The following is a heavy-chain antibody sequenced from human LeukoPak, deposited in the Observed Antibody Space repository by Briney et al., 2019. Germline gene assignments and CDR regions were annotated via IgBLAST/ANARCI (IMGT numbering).Heavy chain of an antibody. CDR2: INPNSGGT. Sequence: ASVKVSCKASGYTFTGYYMHWVRQAPGQGLEWMGWINPNSGGTNYAQKFQGRVTMTRDTSISTAYMELSRLRSDDTAVYYCARELIPFSKNRDAFDIWGQGTMVTVSS. J-gene: IGHJ3*02. D-gene: IGHD1-14*01. CDR3: ARELIPFSKNRDAFDI. CDR1: GYTFTGYY. V-gene: IGHV1-2*02.